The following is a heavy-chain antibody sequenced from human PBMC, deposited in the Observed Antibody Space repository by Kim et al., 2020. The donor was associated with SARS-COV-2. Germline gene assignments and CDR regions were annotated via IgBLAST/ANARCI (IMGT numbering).Heavy chain of an antibody. CDR1: GFTFSSYS. CDR3: ARDSQHHEGY. J-gene: IGHJ4*02. D-gene: IGHD6-13*01. V-gene: IGHV3-21*01. Sequence: GGSLRLYCAASGFTFSSYSMNWVRQAPGKGLEWVSSISSSSSYIYYADSVKGRFTISRDNAKNSLYLQMNSLRAEDTAVYYCARDSQHHEGYWGQGTLVTVSS. CDR2: ISSSSSYI.